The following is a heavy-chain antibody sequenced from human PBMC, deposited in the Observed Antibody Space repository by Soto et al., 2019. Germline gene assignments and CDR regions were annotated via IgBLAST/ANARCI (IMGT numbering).Heavy chain of an antibody. CDR1: GFTFSSYS. J-gene: IGHJ4*02. V-gene: IGHV3-21*01. D-gene: IGHD5-12*01. Sequence: PGGSLRRSCAASGFTFSSYSMNWVRQAPGKGLEWVSSISSSSSYIYYADSVKGRFTISRDNAKNSLYLQMNSLRDEDTAVYYCARDVGGYNPNDYWGQGTLVTVS. CDR3: ARDVGGYNPNDY. CDR2: ISSSSSYI.